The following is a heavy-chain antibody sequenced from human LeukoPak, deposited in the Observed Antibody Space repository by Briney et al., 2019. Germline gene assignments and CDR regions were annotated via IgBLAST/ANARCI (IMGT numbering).Heavy chain of an antibody. J-gene: IGHJ4*02. V-gene: IGHV3-30*04. CDR1: GFTFSSYA. D-gene: IGHD6-13*01. CDR3: VKDLSSNWYSFDY. CDR2: ISYDGSNK. Sequence: GRSLRLSCTASGFTFSSYAMHWVRQAPGKGLEWVAVISYDGSNKYYADSVKGRFTISRDSAEKSLYLQMNSLRDDDTAFYYCVKDLSSNWYSFDYWGQGTLVTVSS.